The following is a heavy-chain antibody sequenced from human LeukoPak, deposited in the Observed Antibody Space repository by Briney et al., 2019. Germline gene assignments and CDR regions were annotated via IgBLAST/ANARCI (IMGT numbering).Heavy chain of an antibody. CDR1: GGSISSYY. CDR3: ARRGYYYDSSAAHAFDI. V-gene: IGHV4-4*07. D-gene: IGHD3-22*01. J-gene: IGHJ3*02. Sequence: SETLSLTCTVSGGSISSYYWSWIRQPAGKGLEWIGRIYTSGSTNYNPSLKSRVTMSVDTSKNQFSLKLSSVTAADTAVYYCARRGYYYDSSAAHAFDIWGQGTMVTVSS. CDR2: IYTSGST.